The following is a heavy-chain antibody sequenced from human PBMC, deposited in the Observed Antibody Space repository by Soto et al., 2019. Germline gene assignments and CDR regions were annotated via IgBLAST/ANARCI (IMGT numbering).Heavy chain of an antibody. CDR2: ISSGSGSK. V-gene: IGHV3-21*01. J-gene: IGHJ1*01. CDR1: GFTFTNYN. D-gene: IGHD2-15*01. Sequence: EVQLVESGGGLVKPGGSLRLSCVSSGFTFTNYNMDWVRQAPGKGLEWVSSISSGSGSKSYADSVRGRFTVSSDNAKNSLYLEMVSLRVEDTAAYYCATRMHSRGTGCHSNFQHWGQGTLVTVSS. CDR3: ATRMHSRGTGCHSNFQH.